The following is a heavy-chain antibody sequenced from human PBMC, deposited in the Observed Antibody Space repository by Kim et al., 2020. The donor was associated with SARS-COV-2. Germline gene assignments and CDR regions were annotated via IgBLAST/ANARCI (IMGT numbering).Heavy chain of an antibody. CDR2: ISSSSSYI. Sequence: GGSLRLSCAASGFTFSSYSMNWVRQAPGKGLEWVSSISSSSSYIYYADSVKGRFTISRDNAKNSLYLQMTSLRAEDTAVYYCRYLLGGHVGNAFDIWGQGTMVTVSS. D-gene: IGHD5-12*01. J-gene: IGHJ3*02. CDR3: RYLLGGHVGNAFDI. CDR1: GFTFSSYS. V-gene: IGHV3-21*01.